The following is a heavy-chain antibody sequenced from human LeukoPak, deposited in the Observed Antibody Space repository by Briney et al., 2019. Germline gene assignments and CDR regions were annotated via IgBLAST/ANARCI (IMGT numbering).Heavy chain of an antibody. CDR1: GYTFTSYG. J-gene: IGHJ3*02. V-gene: IGHV1-2*02. CDR3: ANLWFGDAFDI. Sequence: ASVKVSCKASGYTFTSYGISWVRQAPGQGLEWMGWINPNSGGTNYAQKFQGRVTMTRDTSISTAYMELSRLRSDDTAVYYCANLWFGDAFDIWGQGTMVTVSS. D-gene: IGHD3-10*01. CDR2: INPNSGGT.